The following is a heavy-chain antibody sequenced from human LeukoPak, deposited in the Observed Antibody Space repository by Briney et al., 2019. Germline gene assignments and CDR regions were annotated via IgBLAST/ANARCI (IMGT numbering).Heavy chain of an antibody. D-gene: IGHD6-13*01. CDR1: GFTFSSYW. J-gene: IGHJ6*02. CDR3: ASHRPGYSSSWGYYYYYGMDV. CDR2: INSDGSST. Sequence: GGSLTLSCAASGFTFSSYWMHWVRQAPGKGLVWISRINSDGSSTSYADSVKGRFTISRDNAKNTLYLQMNSLRAEDTAVYYCASHRPGYSSSWGYYYYYGMDVWGQGTTVTVSS. V-gene: IGHV3-74*01.